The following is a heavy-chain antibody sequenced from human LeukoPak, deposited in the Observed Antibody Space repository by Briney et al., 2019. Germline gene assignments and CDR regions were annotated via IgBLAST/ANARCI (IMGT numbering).Heavy chain of an antibody. CDR3: ARQATPHGHFDY. D-gene: IGHD2-15*01. CDR1: GFTFRSYD. J-gene: IGHJ4*02. CDR2: IGIGGDT. Sequence: PGGSLRLSCAASGFTFRSYDMHWVRHATGKGLEWVSAIGIGGDTYYPGSVKGRFTISRENAKNSLYLQMNSLRAGDTAVYYCARQATPHGHFDYWGQGILVTVSS. V-gene: IGHV3-13*01.